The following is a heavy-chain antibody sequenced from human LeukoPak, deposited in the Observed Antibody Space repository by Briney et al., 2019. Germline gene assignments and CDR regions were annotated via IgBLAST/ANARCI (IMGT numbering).Heavy chain of an antibody. Sequence: PSETLSLTCTVSGGSISSGDYYWSWIRQPPGKGLEWIGYIYYSGSTYYNPSLKSRVTISVDTSKNQFSLKLSSVTAADTAVYYCARELKSWNYYGSGSYSYWGQGTLVTVSS. CDR3: ARELKSWNYYGSGSYSY. V-gene: IGHV4-30-4*08. J-gene: IGHJ4*02. CDR1: GGSISSGDYY. CDR2: IYYSGST. D-gene: IGHD3-10*01.